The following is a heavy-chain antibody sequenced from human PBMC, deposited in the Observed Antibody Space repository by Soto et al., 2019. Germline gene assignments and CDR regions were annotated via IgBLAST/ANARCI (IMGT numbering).Heavy chain of an antibody. D-gene: IGHD4-17*01. CDR1: GFTFSIDG. CDR3: AKERATTTAFDY. Sequence: PGGSLRLSCAAYGFTFSIDGMSWVLQAPGKGLEWVSLITDNGGSTYYADSVKGRFTISRDNTKNTLFLQMNSLRAEDTAVYYCAKERATTTAFDYWGQGALVTVSS. V-gene: IGHV3-23*01. J-gene: IGHJ4*02. CDR2: ITDNGGST.